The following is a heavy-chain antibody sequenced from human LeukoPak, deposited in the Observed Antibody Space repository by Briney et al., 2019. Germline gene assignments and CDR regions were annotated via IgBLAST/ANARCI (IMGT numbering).Heavy chain of an antibody. V-gene: IGHV3-23*01. J-gene: IGHJ3*02. Sequence: GGSLRLSCAASEFTFSRYAMSWVRQAPGKGLEWVSAISGSGGSTYYADSVKGRFTISRDNSKNTLYLQMNSLRAEDTAVYYCASKQQLVSVGAFDIWGQGTMVTVSS. CDR1: EFTFSRYA. CDR2: ISGSGGST. D-gene: IGHD6-13*01. CDR3: ASKQQLVSVGAFDI.